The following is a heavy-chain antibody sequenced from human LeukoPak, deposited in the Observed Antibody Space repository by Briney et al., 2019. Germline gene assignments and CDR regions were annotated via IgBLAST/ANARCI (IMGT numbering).Heavy chain of an antibody. CDR3: ANGNRCTSPNRLGYYYFYMDV. D-gene: IGHD2-8*01. V-gene: IGHV3-23*01. CDR2: VSGSDGTT. CDR1: GFTFSSYA. J-gene: IGHJ6*03. Sequence: GGSLRLSCAASGFTFSSYAMNWVRQAPGSGLEWVSGVSGSDGTTYYADSVKGRFTISRDNSKNTLYLQMNSLRAEDTAVYYCANGNRCTSPNRLGYYYFYMDVWGKGTTVTVSS.